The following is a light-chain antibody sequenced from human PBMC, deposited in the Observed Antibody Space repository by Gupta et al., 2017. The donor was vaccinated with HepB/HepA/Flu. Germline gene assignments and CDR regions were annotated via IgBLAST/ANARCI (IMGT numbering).Light chain of an antibody. J-gene: IGKJ1*01. CDR1: QGISSY. CDR2: AAS. CDR3: QQDYSYPLT. V-gene: IGKV1-8*01. Sequence: MTQSPSSFSASTGDRVTITCRSSQGISSYLAWYQQKPGKAPKLLIYAASTLQSGVPSRFSGSGSGTDFTLTISCLQSEDFATYYCQQDYSYPLTFGQGTKVEIK.